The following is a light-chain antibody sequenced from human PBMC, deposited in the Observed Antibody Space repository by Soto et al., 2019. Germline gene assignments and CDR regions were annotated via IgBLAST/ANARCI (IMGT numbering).Light chain of an antibody. CDR3: QHYKMYSPWT. J-gene: IGKJ1*01. Sequence: DIQMTQSPSSLSASVGDRVTITCRASQSVSNYLHWYQQKPGKAPKLLIYDVSSLQSGVPSRFSGSGSGTEFTLTISSLQPDDFATYYCQHYKMYSPWTFGQGTKVDIK. CDR1: QSVSNY. V-gene: IGKV1-5*01. CDR2: DVS.